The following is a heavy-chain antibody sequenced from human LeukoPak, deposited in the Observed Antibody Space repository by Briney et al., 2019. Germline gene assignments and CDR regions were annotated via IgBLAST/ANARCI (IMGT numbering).Heavy chain of an antibody. CDR2: ISSSGSTI. D-gene: IGHD3-10*01. CDR1: GFTFSSYE. CDR3: ARGGVDYYGSGTYYLMYYFDY. V-gene: IGHV3-48*03. Sequence: GGSLRLSCAASGFTFSSYEMNWVRQAPGKGLEWVSYISSSGSTIYYADSVKGRFTISRDDPHNTLYLQMNSLRAEDTAVYFCARGGVDYYGSGTYYLMYYFDYWGQGALVTVSS. J-gene: IGHJ4*02.